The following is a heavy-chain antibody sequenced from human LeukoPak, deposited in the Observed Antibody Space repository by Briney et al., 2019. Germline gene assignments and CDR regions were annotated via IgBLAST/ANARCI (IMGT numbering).Heavy chain of an antibody. V-gene: IGHV3-21*01. CDR3: AREGYCSGGSCSPGDYYYYYGMDV. D-gene: IGHD2-15*01. Sequence: GGSLRLSCAASGFTFSSYAMSWVRQAPGKGLEWVSSISSGSSYIYYADSVKGRFTISRDNAKNSLYLQMNSLRAEDTAVYYCAREGYCSGGSCSPGDYYYYYGMDVWGQGTTVTVSS. J-gene: IGHJ6*02. CDR2: ISSGSSYI. CDR1: GFTFSSYA.